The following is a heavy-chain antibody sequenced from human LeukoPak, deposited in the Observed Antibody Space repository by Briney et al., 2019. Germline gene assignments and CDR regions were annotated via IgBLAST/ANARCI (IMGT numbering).Heavy chain of an antibody. CDR1: GGSICSSNW. Sequence: SETLSLTCAVSGGSICSSNWWSWVRQPPGKGLVWSGEIYHSGSTNYNPSLKSRVTISVDTSKNQFSLKLSSVTAADTAVYYCARRVRAVAVDWFDPWGQGTLVTVSS. V-gene: IGHV4-4*02. D-gene: IGHD6-19*01. CDR3: ARRVRAVAVDWFDP. J-gene: IGHJ5*02. CDR2: IYHSGST.